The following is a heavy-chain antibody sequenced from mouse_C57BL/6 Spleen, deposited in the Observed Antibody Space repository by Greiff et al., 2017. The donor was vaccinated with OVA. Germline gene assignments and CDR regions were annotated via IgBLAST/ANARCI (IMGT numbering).Heavy chain of an antibody. CDR1: GYTFTSYW. D-gene: IGHD2-5*01. J-gene: IGHJ3*01. Sequence: VKLQQPGAELVKPGASVKLSCKASGYTFTSYWMHWVKQRPGQGLEWIGMIHPNRGSTNYNEKVKSKATLTVDKSSTTAYMQLSSLTSEDSAFYYCVSSYYSNLAWFAYWGQGTLVTVSA. CDR2: IHPNRGST. CDR3: VSSYYSNLAWFAY. V-gene: IGHV1-64*01.